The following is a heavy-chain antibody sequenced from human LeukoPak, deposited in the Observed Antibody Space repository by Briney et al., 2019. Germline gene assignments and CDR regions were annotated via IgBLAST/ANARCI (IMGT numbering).Heavy chain of an antibody. J-gene: IGHJ3*02. CDR3: ARGYSSYRSGTFDI. CDR1: GGTFSSYA. D-gene: IGHD6-13*01. Sequence: ASVKVSCKASGGTFSSYAISWVRQAPGQGLEWMGGIIPIFGTANYAQKFQGRVTITTDESTSTAYMELSSLRSEDTAVYYCARGYSSYRSGTFDIWGQGTMVTVSS. V-gene: IGHV1-69*05. CDR2: IIPIFGTA.